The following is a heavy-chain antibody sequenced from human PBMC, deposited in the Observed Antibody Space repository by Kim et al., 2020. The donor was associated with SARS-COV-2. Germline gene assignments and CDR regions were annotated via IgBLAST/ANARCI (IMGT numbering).Heavy chain of an antibody. V-gene: IGHV3-7*01. CDR3: AMRGWGRGIL. D-gene: IGHD7-27*01. J-gene: IGHJ4*02. Sequence: EKYYVDSVKGRFTISRDNAKNSLYLQMNSLRAEDTAVYYCAMRGWGRGILWGQGTLVTVSS. CDR2: EK.